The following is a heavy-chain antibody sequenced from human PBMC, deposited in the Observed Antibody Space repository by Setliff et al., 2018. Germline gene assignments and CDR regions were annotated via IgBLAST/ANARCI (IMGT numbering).Heavy chain of an antibody. CDR1: GYTFTINH. CDR2: IDPNSGVT. V-gene: IGHV1-8*03. Sequence: GASVKVSCKASGYTFTINHLYWVRQAPGQGLECMGWIDPNSGVTHYGQNFQDRVAITRDTSASTAYMELSSLTSEDTAVYFCARGSRGFDYWGQGALVTVSS. J-gene: IGHJ4*02. CDR3: ARGSRGFDY.